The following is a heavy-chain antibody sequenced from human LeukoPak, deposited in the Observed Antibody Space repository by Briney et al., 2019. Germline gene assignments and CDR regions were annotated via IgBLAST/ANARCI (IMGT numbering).Heavy chain of an antibody. D-gene: IGHD6-19*01. CDR2: ISGSDTTT. V-gene: IGHV3-48*03. Sequence: PGGSLRLSCAASGFSFSVYEMHWVRQAPGKGLEWIADISGSDTTTYYADSAKGRFTISRDNAKNSLYLQMNSLRAEDTAVYYCTTLTVASNFDYWGQGTLVTVSS. CDR1: GFSFSVYE. J-gene: IGHJ4*02. CDR3: TTLTVASNFDY.